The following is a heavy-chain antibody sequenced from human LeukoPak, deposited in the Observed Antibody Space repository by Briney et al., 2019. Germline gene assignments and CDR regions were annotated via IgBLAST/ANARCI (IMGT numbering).Heavy chain of an antibody. Sequence: ASVKVSCKASGYTFTSYDINWVRQATGQGLEWMGWMNPNSGNTGYAQKFQGRVTMTRNTSISTAYMELSSLRSEDTAVYYCAKSKHYYDSSGYYYFDYWGQGTLVTVSS. D-gene: IGHD3-22*01. CDR2: MNPNSGNT. CDR1: GYTFTSYD. CDR3: AKSKHYYDSSGYYYFDY. J-gene: IGHJ4*02. V-gene: IGHV1-8*01.